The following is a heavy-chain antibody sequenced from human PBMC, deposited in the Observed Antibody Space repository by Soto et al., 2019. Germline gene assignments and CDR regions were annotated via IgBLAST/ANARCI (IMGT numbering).Heavy chain of an antibody. Sequence: QVQLVESGGGVVQPGTSLRLTCAGSGFTFSRNGMHWVRQAPCKGLEWVALVSYDRTKKYYVDDVKGRFTIYRDNSENTLYLQMNSLRAEDTAVYYCAILVGGSMSDNSGKYDSWGQGTLVTVSS. D-gene: IGHD3-22*01. V-gene: IGHV3-30*03. J-gene: IGHJ5*01. CDR2: VSYDRTKK. CDR1: GFTFSRNG. CDR3: AILVGGSMSDNSGKYDS.